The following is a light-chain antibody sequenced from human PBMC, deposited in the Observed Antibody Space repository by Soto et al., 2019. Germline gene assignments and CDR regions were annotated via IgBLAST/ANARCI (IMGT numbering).Light chain of an antibody. CDR2: ALS. CDR1: QSVSSSY. Sequence: EIVLTQSPGTLSLSAGERATLSCRSSQSVSSSYLAWYQQKPGQAPRLLIYALSNRATGTPDRFSGSGSGTDFTLTISRLEPEDFAVYYCQQYGSTEVTFGGGTKVEIK. CDR3: QQYGSTEVT. V-gene: IGKV3-20*01. J-gene: IGKJ4*01.